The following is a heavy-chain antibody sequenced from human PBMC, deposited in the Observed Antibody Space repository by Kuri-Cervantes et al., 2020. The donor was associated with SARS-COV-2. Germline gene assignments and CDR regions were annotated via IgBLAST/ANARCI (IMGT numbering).Heavy chain of an antibody. Sequence: GSLRLSCTVSGGSISSSGSYWCWIRQPPGKGLECTGSIYYSGSTFYNPSLKSRVTISVDTSKNQFSLKLSSVTAADTAVYYCARVVGDTAMGYGMDVWGQGTTVTVSS. D-gene: IGHD5-18*01. J-gene: IGHJ6*02. V-gene: IGHV4-39*01. CDR2: IYYSGST. CDR1: GGSISSSGSY. CDR3: ARVVGDTAMGYGMDV.